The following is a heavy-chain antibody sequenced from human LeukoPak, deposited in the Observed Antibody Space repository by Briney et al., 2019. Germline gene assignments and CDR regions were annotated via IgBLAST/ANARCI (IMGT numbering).Heavy chain of an antibody. CDR1: EYSFTSYW. CDR3: ARRPTGYSSSYGMDV. Sequence: GESLKISCKGSEYSFTSYWIGWVRQMPGKGLEWMGIIYPGDSDTRYSPSFQGQVTISADKSISTAYLQWSSLKASDTAMYYCARRPTGYSSSYGMDVWGQGTTVTVSS. J-gene: IGHJ6*02. CDR2: IYPGDSDT. D-gene: IGHD6-19*01. V-gene: IGHV5-51*01.